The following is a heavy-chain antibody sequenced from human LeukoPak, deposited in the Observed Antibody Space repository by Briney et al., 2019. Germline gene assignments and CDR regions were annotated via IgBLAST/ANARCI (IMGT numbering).Heavy chain of an antibody. V-gene: IGHV3-23*01. D-gene: IGHD2-15*01. CDR1: GFTFSSYA. CDR2: ISGSGGII. Sequence: GGSLRLSCAASGFTFSSYAMSWVRQAPGKGLEWVSVISGSGGIIYYTDSVKGRFTISRDNAKNSLYLQMNSLRAEDTAVYYCAKDEIVVVVAAKGGAAFDIWGQGTMVTVSS. J-gene: IGHJ3*02. CDR3: AKDEIVVVVAAKGGAAFDI.